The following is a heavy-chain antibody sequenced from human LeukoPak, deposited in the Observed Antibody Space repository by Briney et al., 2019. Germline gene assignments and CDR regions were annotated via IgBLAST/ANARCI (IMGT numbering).Heavy chain of an antibody. J-gene: IGHJ6*02. V-gene: IGHV3-23*01. CDR2: ISGSGGST. Sequence: GGSLRLSCAASGFTFSSYAMSWVRQAPGKGLEWVSAISGSGGSTYYADSVKGRFTISRDNSKNTLYLQMNSLRAEDTAVYYCATPFAASGYCSSTSCYGMDVWGQGTTVTVSS. D-gene: IGHD2-2*01. CDR1: GFTFSSYA. CDR3: ATPFAASGYCSSTSCYGMDV.